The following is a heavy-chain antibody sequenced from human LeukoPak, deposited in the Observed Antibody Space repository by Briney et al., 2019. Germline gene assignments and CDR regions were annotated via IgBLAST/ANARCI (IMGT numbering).Heavy chain of an antibody. D-gene: IGHD3-22*01. V-gene: IGHV3-15*01. CDR1: GFTFSNAL. CDR3: TTVTSYDSSSFDY. J-gene: IGHJ4*02. Sequence: PGGALRLSCAASGFTFSNALLSWVRPAPGKGLEWVGRIKSKTDGGTTDYAAPVKGRFTIPRDDSKNTLYLQMNSLKTEDTAVYYCTTVTSYDSSSFDYWGQGTLVTVSS. CDR2: IKSKTDGGTT.